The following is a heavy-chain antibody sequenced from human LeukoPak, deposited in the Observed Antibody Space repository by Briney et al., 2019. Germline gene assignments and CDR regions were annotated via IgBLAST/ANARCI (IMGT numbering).Heavy chain of an antibody. CDR2: IYSDNT. J-gene: IGHJ4*02. Sequence: GGSLRLSCTVSGFTVSSNSMSWVRQAPGKGLEWISFIYSDNTNYSDSVKGRFTISRDNSKNTLYLQVNSLRAEDTAVYYCARRAGAYSHPYDYWGQGTLVTVSS. CDR3: ARRAGAYSHPYDY. CDR1: GFTVSSNS. V-gene: IGHV3-53*01. D-gene: IGHD4/OR15-4a*01.